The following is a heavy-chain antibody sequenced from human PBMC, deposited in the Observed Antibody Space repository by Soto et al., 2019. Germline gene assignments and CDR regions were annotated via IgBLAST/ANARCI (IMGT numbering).Heavy chain of an antibody. CDR1: GASINSDY. J-gene: IGHJ5*02. V-gene: IGHV4-59*08. CDR2: IYHMGGT. Sequence: PSETLSLTCTVSGASINSDYWSWIRQSPGKGLEWIGYIYHMGGTYYNPSLKSRVTISVDTSKNQFSLKLSSVTAADTAVYYCARHRGPMVRGVISNWFDPWGQGTLVTVSS. CDR3: ARHRGPMVRGVISNWFDP. D-gene: IGHD3-10*01.